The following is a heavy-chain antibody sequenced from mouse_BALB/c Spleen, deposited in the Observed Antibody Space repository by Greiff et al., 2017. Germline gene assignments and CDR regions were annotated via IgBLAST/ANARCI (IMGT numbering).Heavy chain of an antibody. CDR3: ARHYRYAMDY. D-gene: IGHD1-1*02. CDR1: GFNIKDTY. V-gene: IGHV14-3*02. Sequence: VQLKESGAELVKPGASVKLSCTASGFNIKDTYMHWVKQRPEQGLEWIGRIDPANGNTKYDPKFQGKATITADTSSNTAYLQLSSLTSEDTAVYYCARHYRYAMDYWGQGTSVTVSS. J-gene: IGHJ4*01. CDR2: IDPANGNT.